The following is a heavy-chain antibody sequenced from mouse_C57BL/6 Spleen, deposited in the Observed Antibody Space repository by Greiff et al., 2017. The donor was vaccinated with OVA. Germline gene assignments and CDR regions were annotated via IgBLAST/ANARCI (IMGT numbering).Heavy chain of an antibody. D-gene: IGHD4-1*01. Sequence: VQLQQPGAELVMPGASVKLSCKASGYTFTSYWMHWVKQRPGQGLEWIGEIDPSDSYTNYNQKFKGKSTLTVDKSSSTAYMQLSSLTSEDSAVYYCARGTGTPYAMDYWGQGTSVTVSS. CDR2: IDPSDSYT. V-gene: IGHV1-69*01. CDR3: ARGTGTPYAMDY. CDR1: GYTFTSYW. J-gene: IGHJ4*01.